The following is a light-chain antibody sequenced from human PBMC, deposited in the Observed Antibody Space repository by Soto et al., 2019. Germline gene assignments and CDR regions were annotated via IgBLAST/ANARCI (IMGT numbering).Light chain of an antibody. V-gene: IGKV2-30*01. CDR2: KVS. Sequence: DIVMTQSPLSLPVTLGQPASISCRSSQSLVYSDGNTYLNWFQQRPGQSPRRLSYKVSNRDSGVPDRVSGSGSGTDFTLKISRVEAEDVGVYYCMQGTHWYTFGQGTKLEIK. J-gene: IGKJ2*01. CDR3: MQGTHWYT. CDR1: QSLVYSDGNTY.